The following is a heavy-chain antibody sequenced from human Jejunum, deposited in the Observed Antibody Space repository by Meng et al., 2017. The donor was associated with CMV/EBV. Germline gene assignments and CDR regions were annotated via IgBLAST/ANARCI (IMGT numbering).Heavy chain of an antibody. CDR2: VYRGGNA. CDR3: TTGSAYSPPGQFHQ. V-gene: IGHV4-4*02. D-gene: IGHD3-22*01. J-gene: IGHJ4*02. CDR1: GGSISRANW. Sequence: SGGSISRANWWTWVRQTQGKGLEWIGEVYRGGNAMYNPSLQSRLTISVDDSTNQVSLRLRPVTAADTAMYYCTTGSAYSPPGQFHQWGQGTLVTVSS.